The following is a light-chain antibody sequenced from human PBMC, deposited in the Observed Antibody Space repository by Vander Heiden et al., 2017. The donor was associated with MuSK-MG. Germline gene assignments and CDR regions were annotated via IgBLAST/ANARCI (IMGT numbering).Light chain of an antibody. CDR1: QSISSY. Sequence: DIQMTQSPSSLSASVGDRVTITCRASQSISSYLNWYQQKPGTAPKLLIYAASSLQSGVPSRFSGSGSGTDFTLTISSLQPEDFATYYCQQSYRTPQTFGQGTKLEIK. CDR2: AAS. V-gene: IGKV1-39*01. J-gene: IGKJ2*01. CDR3: QQSYRTPQT.